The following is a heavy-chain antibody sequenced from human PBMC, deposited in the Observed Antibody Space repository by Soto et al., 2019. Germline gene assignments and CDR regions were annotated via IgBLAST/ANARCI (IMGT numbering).Heavy chain of an antibody. J-gene: IGHJ4*01. CDR1: GFTFSNYW. Sequence: GGSLRLSCAASGFTFSNYWMSWVRQAPGKGLEWVANIRQDGNEKYYVDSVKGRFTISRDNAKNSLYLQMNSLRVEDTAVYYCARDPPTPFDFPCQGLLVSVS. V-gene: IGHV3-7*01. CDR2: IRQDGNEK. CDR3: ARDPPTPFDF.